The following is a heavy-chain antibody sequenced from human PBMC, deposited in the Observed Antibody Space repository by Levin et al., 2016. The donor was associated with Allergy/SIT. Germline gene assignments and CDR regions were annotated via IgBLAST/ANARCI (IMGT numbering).Heavy chain of an antibody. CDR3: ARAFPSGYSGYELDY. D-gene: IGHD5-12*01. J-gene: IGHJ4*02. V-gene: IGHV4-4*02. Sequence: VRQAPGKGLEWIGEIYHSGSTNYNPSLKSRVIISVDKSKNQFSLKLSSVTAADTAVYYCARAFPSGYSGYELDYWGQGTLVTVSS. CDR2: IYHSGST.